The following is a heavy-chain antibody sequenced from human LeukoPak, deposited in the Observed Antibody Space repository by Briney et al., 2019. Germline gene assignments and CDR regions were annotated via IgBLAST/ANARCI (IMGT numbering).Heavy chain of an antibody. CDR1: SGSISTSNYY. J-gene: IGHJ4*02. D-gene: IGHD4-17*01. Sequence: KPSETLSLTCTVSSGSISTSNYYWGWVRQPPGKALEWIGNIFYSGSTYYSPSLKSRVTISLDTSKNQFSLKLSSVTAADTAVYYCLKGGDYGDPKADGVWGQGTLVTVSS. V-gene: IGHV4-39*07. CDR2: IFYSGST. CDR3: LKGGDYGDPKADGV.